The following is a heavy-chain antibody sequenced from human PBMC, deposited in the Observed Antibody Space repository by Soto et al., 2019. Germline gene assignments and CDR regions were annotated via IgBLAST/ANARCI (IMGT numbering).Heavy chain of an antibody. CDR1: GGSISSHY. Sequence: QVQLQESGPGLVKPSETLALTCTVSGGSISSHYWSWIRQSPGKGLEWIGYIYYGGSTNYNPSLKSRVSMSLDTSNNLISLDLMSVTAAVTAVYYCARGGRCISTFGWGGFDPWGQGTMVTVSS. CDR3: ARGGRCISTFGWGGFDP. CDR2: IYYGGST. V-gene: IGHV4-59*11. D-gene: IGHD2-2*01. J-gene: IGHJ5*02.